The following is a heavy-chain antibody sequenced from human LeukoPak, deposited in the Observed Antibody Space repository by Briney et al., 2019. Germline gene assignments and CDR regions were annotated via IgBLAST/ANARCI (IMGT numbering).Heavy chain of an antibody. CDR2: ISSNGGST. D-gene: IGHD6-25*01. V-gene: IGHV3-64*01. J-gene: IGHJ5*02. CDR3: AKHLGWGPSGSNWFDP. Sequence: GGSLRLSCAASGFTFSSYAMHWVRQAPGKGLEYVSAISSNGGSTYYANSVKGRFTISRDNSKNTLYLQMGSLRAEDMAVYYCAKHLGWGPSGSNWFDPWGQGTLVTVSS. CDR1: GFTFSSYA.